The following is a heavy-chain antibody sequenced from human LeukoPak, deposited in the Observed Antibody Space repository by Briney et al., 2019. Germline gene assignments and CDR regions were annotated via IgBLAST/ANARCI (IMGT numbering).Heavy chain of an antibody. CDR1: WVSYSGYY. Sequence: SETLSLTCAVYWVSYSGYYWSWIRQPPGKALEWFGEINHSGGTNHNPPLKSRVTITVDTSKNQFSLKLSSVTAADTAVYYCARGRCSSTSCYARARHDAFDIWGQGTMVTVSS. V-gene: IGHV4-34*01. CDR3: ARGRCSSTSCYARARHDAFDI. J-gene: IGHJ3*02. CDR2: INHSGGT. D-gene: IGHD2-2*01.